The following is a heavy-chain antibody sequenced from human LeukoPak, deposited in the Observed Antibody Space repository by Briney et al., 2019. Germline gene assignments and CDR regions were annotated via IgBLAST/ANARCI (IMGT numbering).Heavy chain of an antibody. CDR2: IYYSGST. V-gene: IGHV4-39*01. CDR3: ARRPTGSIAVAGNYFDY. CDR1: GGSISSSSYY. D-gene: IGHD6-19*01. J-gene: IGHJ4*02. Sequence: DPSETLSLTCTVSGGSISSSSYYWGWIRQPPGKGLEWIGSIYYSGSTYYNPSLKSRVTISVDTSKNQFSLKLSSVTAADTAVYYCARRPTGSIAVAGNYFDYWGQGTLVTVSS.